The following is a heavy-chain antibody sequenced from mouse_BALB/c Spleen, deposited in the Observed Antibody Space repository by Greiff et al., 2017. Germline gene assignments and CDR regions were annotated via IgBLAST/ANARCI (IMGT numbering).Heavy chain of an antibody. V-gene: IGHV1-7*01. CDR3: ARERNGNYVGFAY. J-gene: IGHJ3*01. D-gene: IGHD2-1*01. CDR2: INPSTGYT. Sequence: VKLQQSGAELAKPGASVRMSCKASGYTFTSYWMHWVKQRPGQGLEWIGYINPSTGYTEYNQKFKDKATLTADKSSSTAYMQLSSLTSEDSAVYYCARERNGNYVGFAYWGQGTLVTVSA. CDR1: GYTFTSYW.